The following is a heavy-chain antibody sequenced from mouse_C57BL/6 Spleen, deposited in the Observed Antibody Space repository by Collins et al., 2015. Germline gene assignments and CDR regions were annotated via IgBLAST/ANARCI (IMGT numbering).Heavy chain of an antibody. V-gene: IGHV1-64*01. J-gene: IGHJ3*01. D-gene: IGHD4-1*01. CDR2: IHPNNDNT. CDR1: GYTFTIYW. CDR3: ARSPPLGRGFDY. Sequence: QVQLQQSGAELVKPGASVKLSCKASGYTFTIYWMHWVKQRPGQGLEWIGMIHPNNDNTNYNENFKSKATLTVDKSSSTVYMQLSSLTSEDSAVYYCARSPPLGRGFDYWGQGTLVTVSA.